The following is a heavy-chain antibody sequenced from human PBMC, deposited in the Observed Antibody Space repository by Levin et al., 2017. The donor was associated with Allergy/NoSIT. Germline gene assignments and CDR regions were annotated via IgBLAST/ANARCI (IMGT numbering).Heavy chain of an antibody. D-gene: IGHD6-13*01. Sequence: LSLTCAASGFTFSSYAMSWVRQAPGKGLEWVSGISGSGGSTYYADSVKGRFTISRDNSKNTLYLQMNSLRAEDTAVYYCAKNAREQQLSGYYWGQGTLVTVSS. CDR3: AKNAREQQLSGYY. J-gene: IGHJ4*02. CDR2: ISGSGGST. CDR1: GFTFSSYA. V-gene: IGHV3-23*01.